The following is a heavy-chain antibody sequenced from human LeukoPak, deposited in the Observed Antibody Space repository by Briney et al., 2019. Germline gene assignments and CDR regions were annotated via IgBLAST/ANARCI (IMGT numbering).Heavy chain of an antibody. Sequence: GGSLRLSRAASGFTFRSYAMNWVRQAPGKGLEWVSAISADGDSTYYADSVKGRFTISRDNSKNALYLQMNGLRPGDTAVYYCAKRRYCTSTSCHDFDYWGQGTLVTVSS. CDR1: GFTFRSYA. J-gene: IGHJ4*02. CDR3: AKRRYCTSTSCHDFDY. CDR2: ISADGDST. V-gene: IGHV3-23*01. D-gene: IGHD2-2*01.